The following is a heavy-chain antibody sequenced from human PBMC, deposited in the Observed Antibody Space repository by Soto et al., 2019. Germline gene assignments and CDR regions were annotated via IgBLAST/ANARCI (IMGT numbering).Heavy chain of an antibody. CDR1: GYTLIELS. Sequence: ASVKVSCKVSGYTLIELSMHWVRQAPGKGLEWMGGFDPEDGETIYAQKFQGRVTMTEDTSTDTAYMELSSLRSEDTAVYYCASGSHCSSTSCYYYYYYMDVWGKGTTVTVSS. CDR3: ASGSHCSSTSCYYYYYYMDV. V-gene: IGHV1-24*01. J-gene: IGHJ6*03. CDR2: FDPEDGET. D-gene: IGHD2-2*01.